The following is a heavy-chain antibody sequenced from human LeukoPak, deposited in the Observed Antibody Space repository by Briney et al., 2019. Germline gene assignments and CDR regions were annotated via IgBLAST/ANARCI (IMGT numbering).Heavy chain of an antibody. V-gene: IGHV5-51*01. J-gene: IGHJ4*02. CDR2: IYPGDSDT. CDR1: GYSFTSYW. CDR3: ARSGNYDILTGHVEPFDY. Sequence: GESLKISCKGSGYSFTSYWIGWVRQMPGKGLEWMGIIYPGDSDTRYSPSFQGQVTISADKSISTAYLQWSSLKASDTAMYYCARSGNYDILTGHVEPFDYWGQGTLVTVSS. D-gene: IGHD3-9*01.